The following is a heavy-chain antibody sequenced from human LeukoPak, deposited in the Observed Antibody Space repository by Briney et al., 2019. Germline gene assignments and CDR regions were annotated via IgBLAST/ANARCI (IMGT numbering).Heavy chain of an antibody. V-gene: IGHV4-4*07. Sequence: SETLSLTCTVSGGSISSYYWSWIRQPAGKGLEWIGRINTSGSTNYNPSPKSRVTMSVDTSKNQFSLKLSSVTAADTAVYYCARDTYNYGSSAYYFDYWGQGTLVTVSS. CDR1: GGSISSYY. J-gene: IGHJ4*02. CDR2: INTSGST. CDR3: ARDTYNYGSSAYYFDY. D-gene: IGHD5-18*01.